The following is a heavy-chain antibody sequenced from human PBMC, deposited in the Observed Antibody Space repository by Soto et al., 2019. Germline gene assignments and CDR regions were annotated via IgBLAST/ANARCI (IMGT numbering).Heavy chain of an antibody. CDR2: IDPSDSYT. Sequence: SLQSSWNGCGYSFTSYWISWVRQIPGKGLEWMGRIDPSDSYTNYSPSFQGHVTISADKSISTAYLQWSSLKASDTAMYYCATRDIVATIPPSYYYGLDVWGKGNTVTVSS. J-gene: IGHJ6*04. CDR1: GYSFTSYW. V-gene: IGHV5-10-1*01. D-gene: IGHD5-12*01. CDR3: ATRDIVATIPPSYYYGLDV.